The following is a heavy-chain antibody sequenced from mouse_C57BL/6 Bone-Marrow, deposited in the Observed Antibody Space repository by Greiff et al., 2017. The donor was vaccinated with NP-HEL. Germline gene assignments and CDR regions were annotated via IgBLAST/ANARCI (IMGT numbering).Heavy chain of an antibody. D-gene: IGHD1-1*01. J-gene: IGHJ4*01. CDR2: IDPSDSYT. CDR1: GYTFTSYW. Sequence: QVQLQQSGAELVMPGASVKLSCKASGYTFTSYWMHWVKQRPGQGLEWIGEIDPSDSYTNYNQKFKGKSTLTVDKSSSTAYMQLSSLTSEDSAVYYCAMDGPHYYAMDYWGQGTSVTVSS. CDR3: AMDGPHYYAMDY. V-gene: IGHV1-69*01.